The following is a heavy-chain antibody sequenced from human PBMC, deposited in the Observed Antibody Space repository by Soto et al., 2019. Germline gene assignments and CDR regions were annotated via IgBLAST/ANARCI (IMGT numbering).Heavy chain of an antibody. D-gene: IGHD2-2*01. Sequence: QVQLVQSGAEVKKPGASVKVSCKASGYTFTSYDINWVRQATGQGLEWMGWMNPNSGNPGYAQKYQGRVTLTRNTSISTAYMELSSLRSEDTAVYYCARGDIAVGYYYYMDVWGKGTTVTVSS. CDR1: GYTFTSYD. CDR3: ARGDIAVGYYYYMDV. CDR2: MNPNSGNP. J-gene: IGHJ6*03. V-gene: IGHV1-8*01.